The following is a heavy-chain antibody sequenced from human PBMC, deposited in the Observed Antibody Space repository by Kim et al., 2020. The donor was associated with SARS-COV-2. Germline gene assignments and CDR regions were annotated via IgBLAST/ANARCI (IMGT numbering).Heavy chain of an antibody. Sequence: GGSLRLSYVASGFTFSNFAMTWVRQAPGKGLEWVSSFYTGAGDTYYADSVKGRFTISRDNSKNTLYLQMNNLRGEDTAVYYCAKAPFQRGLLEFDYLGQG. J-gene: IGHJ4*02. CDR1: GFTFSNFA. CDR2: FYTGAGDT. V-gene: IGHV3-23*03. D-gene: IGHD3-10*01. CDR3: AKAPFQRGLLEFDY.